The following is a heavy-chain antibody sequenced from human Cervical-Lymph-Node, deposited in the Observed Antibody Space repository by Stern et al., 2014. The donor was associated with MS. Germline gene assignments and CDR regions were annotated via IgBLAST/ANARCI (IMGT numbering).Heavy chain of an antibody. CDR3: ARQPDYSDFLDF. J-gene: IGHJ4*02. D-gene: IGHD4-11*01. V-gene: IGHV1-3*01. Sequence: QVQLVESGAEVKKPGASMTISCKTSGYNFIDHAIHWVLQAPGHRLEWMGWINGGPGTTKYSQKFQGRVSFTRDKAASAAYMDLSSLSPDDTAVYYCARQPDYSDFLDFWGQGTLVTVSS. CDR2: INGGPGTT. CDR1: GYNFIDHA.